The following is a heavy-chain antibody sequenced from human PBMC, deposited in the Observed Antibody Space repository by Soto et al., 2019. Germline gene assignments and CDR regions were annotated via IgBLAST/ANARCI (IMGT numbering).Heavy chain of an antibody. CDR2: ISWDGGST. V-gene: IGHV3-43*01. D-gene: IGHD2-21*01. CDR3: AKDIYGSGGYSGVYYYYGMDV. Sequence: GGSLRLSCAASGFTFDDYTMHWVRQAPGKGLEWVSLISWDGGSTYYADSVKGRFTISRDNSKNSLYLQMNSLRTEDTALYYCAKDIYGSGGYSGVYYYYGMDVWGQGTTVTVSS. CDR1: GFTFDDYT. J-gene: IGHJ6*02.